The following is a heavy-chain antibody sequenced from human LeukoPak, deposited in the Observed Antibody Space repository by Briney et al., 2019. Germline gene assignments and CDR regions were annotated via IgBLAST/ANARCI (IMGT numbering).Heavy chain of an antibody. V-gene: IGHV4-59*12. CDR2: IYYSGST. CDR3: ARETVATGYYMDV. D-gene: IGHD4-23*01. J-gene: IGHJ6*03. CDR1: GGSFSSYY. Sequence: KPSETLSLTCAVYGGSFSSYYWSWIRQPPGKGLEWIGYIYYSGSTNYNPSLKSRVTISVDKSKNQFSLKLSSVTAADTAVYYCARETVATGYYMDVWGKGTTVTVSS.